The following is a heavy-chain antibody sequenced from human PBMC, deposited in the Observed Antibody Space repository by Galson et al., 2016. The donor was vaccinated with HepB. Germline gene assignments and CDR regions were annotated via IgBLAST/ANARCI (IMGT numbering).Heavy chain of an antibody. D-gene: IGHD4/OR15-4a*01. CDR1: GFTFDGYA. V-gene: IGHV3-9*01. CDR2: ISWNSSSI. J-gene: IGHJ3*02. CDR3: AKVDRWCYDAFDI. Sequence: SLRLSCAASGFTFDGYAMHWVRQTPGKGLEWVSGISWNSSSIGYADSVKGRFIISRDNAKNSLYLQMNSLRSEDTAVYYCAKVDRWCYDAFDIWGQGTMVTVSS.